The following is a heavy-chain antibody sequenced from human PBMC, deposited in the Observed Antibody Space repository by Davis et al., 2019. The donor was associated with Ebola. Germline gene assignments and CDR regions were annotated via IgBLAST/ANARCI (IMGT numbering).Heavy chain of an antibody. V-gene: IGHV3-74*01. Sequence: PGGSLRLSCAASGFTFSSYWMHWVRQAPGKGLVWVSRINSDESSTSYADSVKGRFTTSRDNAKNTLYLQMNSLRAEDTAVYYCARGNRNCRGKTCANWFDPWGQGTLVTVSS. CDR2: INSDESST. CDR1: GFTFSSYW. CDR3: ARGNRNCRGKTCANWFDP. J-gene: IGHJ5*02. D-gene: IGHD2-15*01.